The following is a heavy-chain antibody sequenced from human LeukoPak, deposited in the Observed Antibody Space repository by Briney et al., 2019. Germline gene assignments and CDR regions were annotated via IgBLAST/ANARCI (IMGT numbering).Heavy chain of an antibody. CDR2: IIPILGIA. V-gene: IGHV1-69*04. D-gene: IGHD6-13*01. CDR1: GGTFSSYA. CDR3: ARTLRPGYSSSWPLFDI. J-gene: IGHJ3*02. Sequence: ASVKVSCKASGGTFSSYAISWVRQAPGQGLEWMGRIIPILGIANYAQKFQGRVTVTADKSTSTAYMELSRLRSDDTAVYYCARTLRPGYSSSWPLFDIWGQGTMVTVSS.